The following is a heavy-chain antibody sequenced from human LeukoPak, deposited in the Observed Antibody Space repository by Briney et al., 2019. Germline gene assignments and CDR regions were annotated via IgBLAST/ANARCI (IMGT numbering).Heavy chain of an antibody. J-gene: IGHJ3*02. CDR3: AKADGSGSYYKKGNYAFDI. D-gene: IGHD3-10*01. V-gene: IGHV3-23*01. CDR2: ISGSGGST. Sequence: GGSLRLSCAASGFIFSSYGINWVRQAPGKGLEWVSAISGSGGSTYYADSVKGRFTISRDNSKNTLYLQMNSLRAEDTAVYYCAKADGSGSYYKKGNYAFDIWGQGTMVTVPS. CDR1: GFIFSSYG.